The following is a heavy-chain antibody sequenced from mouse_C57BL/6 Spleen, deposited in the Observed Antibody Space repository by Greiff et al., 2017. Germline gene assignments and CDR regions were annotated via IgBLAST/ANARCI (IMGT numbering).Heavy chain of an antibody. V-gene: IGHV1-7*01. J-gene: IGHJ4*01. CDR2: INPSSGYT. D-gene: IGHD4-1*01. CDR1: GYTFTSYW. Sequence: QVQLQQSGAELAKPGASVKLSCKASGYTFTSYWMHRVKQRPGQGLEWIGYINPSSGYTKYNQKFKDKATLTADKSSSTAYMQLSSLTYEDSAVYYCARRGNWDGNAMDYWGQGTSVTVSS. CDR3: ARRGNWDGNAMDY.